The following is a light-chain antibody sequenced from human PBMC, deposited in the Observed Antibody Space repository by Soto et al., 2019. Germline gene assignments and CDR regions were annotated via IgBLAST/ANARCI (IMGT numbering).Light chain of an antibody. CDR3: QVWDITTEHYF. V-gene: IGLV3-21*04. Sequence: SYELTQPPSVSVAPEKTARLSCGGDNIGSKRVHWYRQKPGQAPVLVIYYDSDRPSGIPERFSGSNSGNTATLNINRVEAGDDADYYCQVWDITTEHYFFGPGTKVTGL. CDR1: NIGSKR. J-gene: IGLJ1*01. CDR2: YDS.